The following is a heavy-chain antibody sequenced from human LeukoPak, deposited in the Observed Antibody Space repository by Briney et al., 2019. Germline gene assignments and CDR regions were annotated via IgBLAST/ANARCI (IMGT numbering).Heavy chain of an antibody. CDR3: ARDLASSGYCSGGSCYYYYGMDV. V-gene: IGHV3-21*01. J-gene: IGHJ6*02. CDR1: GFTFSRYS. CDR2: ISSSSSYK. Sequence: PGGSLRLSCTASGFTFSRYSMNWARQAPGKGLEWVSPISSSSSYKYYADSVKGRFTISRDNAKNSLYLQINTLRPEDTAVYDCARDLASSGYCSGGSCYYYYGMDVWGQGTTVTVSS. D-gene: IGHD2-15*01.